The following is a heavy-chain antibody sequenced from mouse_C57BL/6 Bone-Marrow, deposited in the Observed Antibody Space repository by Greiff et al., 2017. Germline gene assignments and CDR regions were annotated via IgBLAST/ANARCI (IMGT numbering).Heavy chain of an antibody. V-gene: IGHV14-3*01. CDR1: GFNIQNTY. CDR2: IDPANGNT. D-gene: IGHD2-12*01. J-gene: IGHJ4*01. Sequence: VQLQQSVAELVRPGASVKLSCTASGFNIQNTYMHWVKQRPEQGLEWIGRIDPANGNTKYAPKFQGKATITADTSSNTAYLQLSSLTSEDTAIYYCASLRRRDYAMDYWGQGTSVTVSS. CDR3: ASLRRRDYAMDY.